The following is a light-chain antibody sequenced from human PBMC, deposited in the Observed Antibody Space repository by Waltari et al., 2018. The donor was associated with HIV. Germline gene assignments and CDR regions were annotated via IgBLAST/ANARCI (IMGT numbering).Light chain of an antibody. Sequence: QSVLAQPPSASGTPGQRVTISCSGSSSNIGDNYVYWYQQIPGTTPKLLIYRDKQWPSGVPDRLSGSKAGTSASLAIIGLRSEDEAIYFCATWDDRLSGVLFGGGTKLTVL. CDR1: SSNIGDNY. CDR3: ATWDDRLSGVL. J-gene: IGLJ2*01. V-gene: IGLV1-47*01. CDR2: RDK.